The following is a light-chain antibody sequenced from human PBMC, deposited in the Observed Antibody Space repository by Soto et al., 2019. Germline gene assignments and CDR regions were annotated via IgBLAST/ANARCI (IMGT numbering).Light chain of an antibody. CDR2: TAS. J-gene: IGKJ1*01. CDR1: QSISSH. V-gene: IGKV1-39*01. Sequence: EIRMTQSPSSLSASVGDTVTITCRASQSISSHLNWYQQKPGKAPNLLMYTASNLQSGVPSRFSGSGSGTDFTLTISSLQPEDFATYYCQQSYSIPISFGQGTKVDIK. CDR3: QQSYSIPIS.